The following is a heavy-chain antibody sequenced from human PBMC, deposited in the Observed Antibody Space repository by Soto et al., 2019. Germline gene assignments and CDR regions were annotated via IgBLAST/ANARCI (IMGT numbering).Heavy chain of an antibody. CDR2: ISSSSSYI. CDR1: GFTFSSYS. Sequence: GGSLRLSCAASGFTFSSYSMNWVRQAPGKGLEWVSSISSSSSYIYYADSVKGRFTISRDNANNSLYLQMNSLRSADKAVYYCARAGEYSRSSFDYWGPGTLVPVSS. D-gene: IGHD6-6*01. CDR3: ARAGEYSRSSFDY. V-gene: IGHV3-21*01. J-gene: IGHJ4*01.